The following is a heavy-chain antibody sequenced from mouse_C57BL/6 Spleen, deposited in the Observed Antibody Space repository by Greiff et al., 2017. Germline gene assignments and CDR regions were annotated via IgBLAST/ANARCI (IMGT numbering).Heavy chain of an antibody. CDR3: ARKRDYSNYDYAMDY. CDR1: GFSLTSYG. V-gene: IGHV2-2*01. CDR2: LWSGGST. D-gene: IGHD2-5*01. J-gene: IGHJ4*01. Sequence: VKLQQSGPGLVQPSQSLSITCTVSGFSLTSYGVHWVRQSPGKGLEWLGVLWSGGSTDYNAAFISRLSISKDNSKSQVFFKMNSLQADETAIYYCARKRDYSNYDYAMDYWGQGTSVTVSS.